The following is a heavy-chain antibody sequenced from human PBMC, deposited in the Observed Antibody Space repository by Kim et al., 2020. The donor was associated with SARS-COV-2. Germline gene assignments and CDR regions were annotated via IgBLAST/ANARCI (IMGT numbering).Heavy chain of an antibody. V-gene: IGHV1-69*13. Sequence: SVKVSCKASGGTFSSYAISWVRQAPGQGLEWMGGIIPIFGTANYAQKFQGRVTITADESTSTAYMELSSLRSEDTAVYYCASSYYYGSGSYYNLDYWGQGTLVTVSS. CDR3: ASSYYYGSGSYYNLDY. J-gene: IGHJ4*02. CDR1: GGTFSSYA. D-gene: IGHD3-10*01. CDR2: IIPIFGTA.